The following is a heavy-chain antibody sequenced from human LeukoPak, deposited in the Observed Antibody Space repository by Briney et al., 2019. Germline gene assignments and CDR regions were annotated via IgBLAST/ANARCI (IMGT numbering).Heavy chain of an antibody. CDR3: AKDDGAVRGSSLYYYYGMDV. Sequence: GRTLRLSCAASGFTFVDYAMHWVRQAPGKGLECVSGISWNSGSIGYADHVKGRFTITRDNAKNSLYLQMNRLRAEDTALYYCAKDDGAVRGSSLYYYYGMDVWGQGTTVTVSS. CDR2: ISWNSGSI. V-gene: IGHV3-9*01. D-gene: IGHD6-6*01. J-gene: IGHJ6*02. CDR1: GFTFVDYA.